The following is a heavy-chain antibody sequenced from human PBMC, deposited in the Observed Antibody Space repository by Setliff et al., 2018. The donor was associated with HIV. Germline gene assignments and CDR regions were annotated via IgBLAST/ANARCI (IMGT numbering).Heavy chain of an antibody. CDR3: AREAEQGERSSSWYFDY. V-gene: IGHV1-46*01. CDR1: GYTFTGYY. J-gene: IGHJ4*02. D-gene: IGHD6-6*01. CDR2: ISPSGAST. Sequence: ASVKVSCKASGYTFTGYYMHWVRQAPGQGLEWMGMISPSGASTKYAQRLQGRVTLTRDTSSSTVYVELSSLRSDDTAVYYCAREAEQGERSSSWYFDYWGQGTLVTVSS.